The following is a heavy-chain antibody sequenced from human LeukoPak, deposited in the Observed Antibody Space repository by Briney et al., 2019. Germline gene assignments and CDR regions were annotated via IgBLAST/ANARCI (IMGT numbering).Heavy chain of an antibody. CDR2: IIPILGIA. V-gene: IGHV1-69*04. CDR3: ARAIVRQVAAGTYYGMDV. J-gene: IGHJ6*02. CDR1: GGTFSSYA. Sequence: ASVKVSCKASGGTFSSYAISWVRQAPGQGLEWMGRIIPILGIANYAQKFQGRVTITADKSTSTAYMELSSLRSEDTAVYYCARAIVRQVAAGTYYGMDVWGQGTTVTVSS. D-gene: IGHD6-13*01.